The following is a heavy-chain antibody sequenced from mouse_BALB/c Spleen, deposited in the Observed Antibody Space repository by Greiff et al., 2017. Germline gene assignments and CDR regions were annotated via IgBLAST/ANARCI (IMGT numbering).Heavy chain of an antibody. Sequence: EVQLVESGGGLVKPGGSLKLSCAASGFTFSSYAMSWVRQTPEKRLEWVASISSGGSTYYPDSVKGRFTISRDNARNILYLQMSSLRSEDTAMYYCARALFYGNYDYWGQGTTLTVSS. CDR2: ISSGGST. CDR3: ARALFYGNYDY. D-gene: IGHD2-1*01. CDR1: GFTFSSYA. V-gene: IGHV5-6-5*01. J-gene: IGHJ2*01.